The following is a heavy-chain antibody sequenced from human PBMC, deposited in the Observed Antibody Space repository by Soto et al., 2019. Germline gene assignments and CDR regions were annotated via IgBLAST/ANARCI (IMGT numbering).Heavy chain of an antibody. D-gene: IGHD1-20*01. Sequence: SETMSLTCTVSGGSISSYYWSWIRQPPGKGLEWIGYIYYSGITNYNPSLKSRVTISVDTSKNQFSLKLSSVTAADTAVYYCARYKSNYYYGMDVWGQGTTVTVS. V-gene: IGHV4-59*01. J-gene: IGHJ6*02. CDR3: ARYKSNYYYGMDV. CDR1: GGSISSYY. CDR2: IYYSGIT.